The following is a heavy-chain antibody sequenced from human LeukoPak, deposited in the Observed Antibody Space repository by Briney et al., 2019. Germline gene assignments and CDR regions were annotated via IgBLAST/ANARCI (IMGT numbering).Heavy chain of an antibody. CDR1: GDSVSMHF. Sequence: SETLSLTCILSGDSVSMHFWSWSRQPPGKGLEWLGYISNSGNTKYNPSLRGRVTMSVDTSRNQFSVTLSSVTSADTAMYYCARGHIAGRVWSGGDYWGQGTLVIVSS. V-gene: IGHV4-59*02. D-gene: IGHD3-10*01. J-gene: IGHJ4*02. CDR3: ARGHIAGRVWSGGDY. CDR2: ISNSGNT.